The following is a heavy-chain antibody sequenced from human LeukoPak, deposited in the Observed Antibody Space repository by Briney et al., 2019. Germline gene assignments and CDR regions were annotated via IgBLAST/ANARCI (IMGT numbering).Heavy chain of an antibody. D-gene: IGHD6-19*01. CDR3: AREPYSGGWYWDPGNSGFVYYGIDF. CDR2: ICSSGSTI. J-gene: IGHJ6*02. Sequence: GGSLRLSCAASGFTFSDYYMSWIRQAPGKGLEWVSYICSSGSTIYYADSVKGRFTISRDNAKNSLYLQMNSLRAEDTAVYYCAREPYSGGWYWDPGNSGFVYYGIDFWGQGTTVTVSS. CDR1: GFTFSDYY. V-gene: IGHV3-11*01.